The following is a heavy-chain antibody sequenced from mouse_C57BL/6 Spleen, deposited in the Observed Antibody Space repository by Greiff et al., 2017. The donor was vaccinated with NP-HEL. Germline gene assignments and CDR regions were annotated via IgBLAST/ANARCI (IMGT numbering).Heavy chain of an antibody. V-gene: IGHV1-52*01. J-gene: IGHJ4*01. CDR3: ARYHGSGAMDY. CDR2: IDPSDSET. D-gene: IGHD1-1*01. CDR1: GYTFTSYW. Sequence: QVQLKQPGAELVRPGSSVKLSCKASGYTFTSYWMHWVKQRPIQGLEWIGNIDPSDSETHYNQKFKDKATLTVDKSSSTAYMQLSSLTSEDSAVYYCARYHGSGAMDYWGQGTSVTVSS.